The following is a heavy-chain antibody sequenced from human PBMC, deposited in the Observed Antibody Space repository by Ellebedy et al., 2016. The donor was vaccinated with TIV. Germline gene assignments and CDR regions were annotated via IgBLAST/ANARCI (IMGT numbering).Heavy chain of an antibody. J-gene: IGHJ5*02. D-gene: IGHD6-19*01. CDR1: GVTFDNYA. CDR3: AKDPSHNSVHYSWFDP. CDR2: ISGGGTTA. V-gene: IGHV3-23*01. Sequence: PGGSLRLSFAASGVTFDNYARSWVRQPPGKGLEWVSIISGGGTTALYADSVKGRFTISRDNGNNTLSLQMNSLRAEDTAIYYCAKDPSHNSVHYSWFDPWGQGTLVTVSS.